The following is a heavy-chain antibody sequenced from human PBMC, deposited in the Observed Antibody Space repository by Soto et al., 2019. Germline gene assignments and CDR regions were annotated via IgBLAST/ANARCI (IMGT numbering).Heavy chain of an antibody. V-gene: IGHV3-74*01. CDR2: IYNDGTYS. CDR3: TRGPRPISTGTGAY. CDR1: GFIFKMYW. J-gene: IGHJ4*02. D-gene: IGHD3-10*01. Sequence: GGSLRLSCAASGFIFKMYWMHWVRQSPGKGLVWISRIYNDGTYSDYADSVRGRFTISRDNVNDTLYLQMNNLRAEDSGLYYCTRGPRPISTGTGAYWGQGTQVTVPQ.